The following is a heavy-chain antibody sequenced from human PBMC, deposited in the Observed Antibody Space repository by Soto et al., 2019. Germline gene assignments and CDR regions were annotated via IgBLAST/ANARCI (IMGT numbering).Heavy chain of an antibody. CDR3: VTWVSDHFDH. Sequence: GGSLRLSCAASGFTFAHYAMMWARQVPGRGLEWVSTIDGPTTNTHYIESVEGRFFISRDNANNRVYLQMNGLRAEDTAVYYCVTWVSDHFDHWGRGTLVTVSS. CDR1: GFTFAHYA. J-gene: IGHJ4*02. D-gene: IGHD2-8*01. CDR2: IDGPTTNT. V-gene: IGHV3-23*05.